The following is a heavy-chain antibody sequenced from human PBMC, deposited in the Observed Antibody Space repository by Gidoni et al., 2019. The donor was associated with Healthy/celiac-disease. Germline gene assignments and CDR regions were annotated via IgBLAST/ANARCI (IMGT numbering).Heavy chain of an antibody. CDR3: ASQKGEGDYGMDV. D-gene: IGHD3-10*01. CDR1: GCSISSYY. Sequence: QVQLQESGPGLVKPSETLSLPCTVSGCSISSYYWSWIRQPPGKGLEWIGYIYYSGSTNYNPSLKSRVTISVDTSKNQFSRKLSTMTAADTAVYYCASQKGEGDYGMDVWGQGTTVTVSS. V-gene: IGHV4-59*01. CDR2: IYYSGST. J-gene: IGHJ6*02.